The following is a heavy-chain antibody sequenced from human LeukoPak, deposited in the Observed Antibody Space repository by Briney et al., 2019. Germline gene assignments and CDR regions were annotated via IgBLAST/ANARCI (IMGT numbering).Heavy chain of an antibody. Sequence: ASVKVSCKVSGYTLTELSMHWVRQAPGKGLEWMGGFDPEDGETIYAQKFQGRVTMTEGTSTDTAYMELSSLRSEDTAVYYCATSGRRAGAYYFDYWDQGTLVTVSS. CDR2: FDPEDGET. J-gene: IGHJ4*02. CDR1: GYTLTELS. V-gene: IGHV1-24*01. CDR3: ATSGRRAGAYYFDY. D-gene: IGHD1-26*01.